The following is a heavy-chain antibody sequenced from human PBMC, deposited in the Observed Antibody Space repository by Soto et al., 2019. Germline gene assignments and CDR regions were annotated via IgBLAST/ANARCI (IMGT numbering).Heavy chain of an antibody. CDR3: ATGHLYRDAFDI. J-gene: IGHJ3*02. Sequence: ASVKVSCKVSGYTLTELSMHWVRQAPGKGLEWVGGFDPEDGETIYAQKFQGRVTMTEDTSTDTAYMELSNLRSEDTAVYYCATGHLYRDAFDIWGQGTMVTVSS. CDR2: FDPEDGET. CDR1: GYTLTELS. V-gene: IGHV1-24*01.